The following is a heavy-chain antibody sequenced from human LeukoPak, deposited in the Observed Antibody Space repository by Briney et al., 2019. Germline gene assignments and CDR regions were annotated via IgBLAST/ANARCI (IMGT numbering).Heavy chain of an antibody. Sequence: PGGSLRLSCTASGFTFGDYAMSWVRQAPGKGLEWVSSISSSSSYIYYADSVKGRFTISRDNSKNTVSLQMNSLRADDTAVYYCAKGTDGYSFDCWGQGSLVSVSS. J-gene: IGHJ4*02. V-gene: IGHV3-23*01. D-gene: IGHD5-24*01. CDR3: AKGTDGYSFDC. CDR1: GFTFGDYA. CDR2: ISSSSSYI.